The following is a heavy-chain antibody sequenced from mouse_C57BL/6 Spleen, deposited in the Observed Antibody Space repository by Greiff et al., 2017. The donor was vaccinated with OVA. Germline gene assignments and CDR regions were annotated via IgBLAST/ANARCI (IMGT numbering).Heavy chain of an antibody. CDR3: ARNHDYDGDYFDY. D-gene: IGHD2-4*01. J-gene: IGHJ2*01. CDR2: IWSGGST. Sequence: VHLVESGPGLVQPSQSLSITCTVSGFSLTSYGVHWVRQSPGKGLEWLGVIWSGGSTDYNAAFISRLSISKDNSKSQVFFKMNSLQADDTAIDYCARNHDYDGDYFDYWGQGTTLTVSS. V-gene: IGHV2-2*01. CDR1: GFSLTSYG.